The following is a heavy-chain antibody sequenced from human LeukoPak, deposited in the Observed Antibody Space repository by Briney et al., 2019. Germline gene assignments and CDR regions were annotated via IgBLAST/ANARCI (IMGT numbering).Heavy chain of an antibody. V-gene: IGHV3-7*01. J-gene: IGHJ4*02. Sequence: PGGSLRLSCAASGFAFSSYWMSWVRQAPGKGLEWVANIKQDGSEKYYVDSVKGRFTISRDNAKNSLYLQMNSLRAEDTAVYYCARDQRPPYFDYWGQGTLVTVSS. CDR1: GFAFSSYW. CDR3: ARDQRPPYFDY. CDR2: IKQDGSEK.